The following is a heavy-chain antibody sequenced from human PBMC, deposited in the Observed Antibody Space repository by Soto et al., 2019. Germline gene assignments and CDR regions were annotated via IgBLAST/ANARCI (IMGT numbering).Heavy chain of an antibody. CDR3: AKGVGLESSEQNDY. Sequence: PGGSLRLSCAASGFTFSSYAMVWVRQAPGKGLEWVSTITANSGSTAYGDSVKGRFTISRDNSKNTMYLQMSSLRVEDTAVYYCAKGVGLESSEQNDYWGQGTLVTVSS. V-gene: IGHV3-23*01. CDR1: GFTFSSYA. CDR2: ITANSGST. D-gene: IGHD1-1*01. J-gene: IGHJ4*02.